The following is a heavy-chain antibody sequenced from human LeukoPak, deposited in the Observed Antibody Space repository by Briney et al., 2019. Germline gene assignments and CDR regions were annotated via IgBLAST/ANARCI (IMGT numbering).Heavy chain of an antibody. CDR3: ARDYMVRGVLQLYYYYGMDV. CDR1: GGSISSGGYS. Sequence: PSETLSLTCAVSGGSISSGGYSWSWIRQPPGKGLEWIGYIYYSGSTYYNPSLKSRVAISVDTSKNQFSLKLSSVTAADTAVYYCARDYMVRGVLQLYYYYGMDVWGQGTTVTVSS. J-gene: IGHJ6*02. V-gene: IGHV4-30-4*08. D-gene: IGHD3-10*01. CDR2: IYYSGST.